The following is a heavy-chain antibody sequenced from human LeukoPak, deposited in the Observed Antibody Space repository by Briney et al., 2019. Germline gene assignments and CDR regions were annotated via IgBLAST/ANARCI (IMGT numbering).Heavy chain of an antibody. CDR3: AGGSGYDHYGY. D-gene: IGHD5-12*01. J-gene: IGHJ4*02. Sequence: GASVKVSCKASGYTFTRYYMHWVRQAPGQGLEWMGLINPTGGSTGYAQKFQGRVTMTRDMSTSTDYMELSSLRSEDTAVYYCAGGSGYDHYGYWGQGTLVTVSS. V-gene: IGHV1-46*01. CDR1: GYTFTRYY. CDR2: INPTGGST.